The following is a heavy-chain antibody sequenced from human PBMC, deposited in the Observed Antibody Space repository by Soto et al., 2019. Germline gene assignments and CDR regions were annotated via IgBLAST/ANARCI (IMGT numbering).Heavy chain of an antibody. CDR3: AREEVAYYGSGSYNWFDP. J-gene: IGHJ5*02. CDR2: IYDSGST. Sequence: SETLSLTCTVSGVSISSGTYYWNWIRQHPGKGLEWIGYIYDSGSTYYNPSLKSRVTISVDTSKNQFSLKLSSVTAADTAVYYCAREEVAYYGSGSYNWFDPWGQGTLVTVSS. D-gene: IGHD3-10*01. CDR1: GVSISSGTYY. V-gene: IGHV4-31*03.